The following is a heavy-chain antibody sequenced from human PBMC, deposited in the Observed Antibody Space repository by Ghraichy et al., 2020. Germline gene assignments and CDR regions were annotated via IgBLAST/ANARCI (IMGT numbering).Heavy chain of an antibody. J-gene: IGHJ5*02. D-gene: IGHD3-22*01. Sequence: SVKVSCKASGGTFSSYAISWVRQAPGQGLEWMGGIIPIFGTANYAQKFQGRVTITADESTSTAYMELSSLRSEDTAVYYCARVTMIVVAPGGWFDPWGQGTLVTVSS. CDR2: IIPIFGTA. CDR1: GGTFSSYA. CDR3: ARVTMIVVAPGGWFDP. V-gene: IGHV1-69*13.